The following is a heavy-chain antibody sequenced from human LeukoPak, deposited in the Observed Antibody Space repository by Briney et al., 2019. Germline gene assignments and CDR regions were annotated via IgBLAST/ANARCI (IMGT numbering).Heavy chain of an antibody. D-gene: IGHD2-15*01. CDR3: STHPTSGF. Sequence: GGSLRLSCAASFSTLNKAWMNWFRQAPGKGLEWVGRIKSRTDGGTTDYAAAVKGRFTISRDDSENTAYLQMNSLKIEDTAVYYCSTHPTSGFWGQGTLVTVSS. V-gene: IGHV3-15*07. CDR2: IKSRTDGGTT. J-gene: IGHJ4*02. CDR1: FSTLNKAW.